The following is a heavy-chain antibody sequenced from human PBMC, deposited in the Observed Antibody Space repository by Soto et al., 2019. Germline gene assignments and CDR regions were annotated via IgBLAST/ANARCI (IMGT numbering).Heavy chain of an antibody. Sequence: GGSLRLSCAASGFTFSSYSMNWVRQAPGKGLEWVSSISSSGGSTYYADSVKGRFTISRDNSKNTLYLQMNSLRAEDTAVYYCAKDRIPVVGVVPTPVLWYFDYRAQRTPVTGSS. V-gene: IGHV3-23*01. J-gene: IGHJ4*02. CDR3: AKDRIPVVGVVPTPVLWYFDY. CDR2: ISSSGGST. CDR1: GFTFSSYS. D-gene: IGHD3-3*01.